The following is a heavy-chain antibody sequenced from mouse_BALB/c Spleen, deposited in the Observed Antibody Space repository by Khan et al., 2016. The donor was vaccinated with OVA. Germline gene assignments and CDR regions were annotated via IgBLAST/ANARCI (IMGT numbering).Heavy chain of an antibody. Sequence: VQLKESGPGLVKPSQSLSLTCTVTGYSITSDYAWNWIRQFPGNKLEWMGYINYSGRTSSTPSLKSRISITRDTSKNQFFLQLNSVTTEDTATYYCVRGRSYWGQGTLVTVSA. CDR1: GYSITSDYA. D-gene: IGHD3-3*01. CDR2: INYSGRT. J-gene: IGHJ3*01. CDR3: VRGRSY. V-gene: IGHV3-2*02.